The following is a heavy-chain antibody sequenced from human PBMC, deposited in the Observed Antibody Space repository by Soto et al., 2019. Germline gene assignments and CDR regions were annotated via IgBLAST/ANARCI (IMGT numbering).Heavy chain of an antibody. CDR2: IDPSDSYT. D-gene: IGHD2-15*01. Sequence: PGESLKISCKGSGYSFTSYWISWVRQMPGKGLEWMGRIDPSDSYTNYSPSFQGHVTISADKSISTAYLQWSSLKASDTAMYYCASGYCSGGSCYKDDDAFDIWGQGTMVTVSS. V-gene: IGHV5-10-1*01. J-gene: IGHJ3*02. CDR3: ASGYCSGGSCYKDDDAFDI. CDR1: GYSFTSYW.